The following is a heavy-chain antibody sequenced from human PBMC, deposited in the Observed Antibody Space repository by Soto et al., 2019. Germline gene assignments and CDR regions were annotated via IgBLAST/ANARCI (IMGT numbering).Heavy chain of an antibody. D-gene: IGHD4-17*01. V-gene: IGHV3-23*01. CDR2: ITGSGGGT. Sequence: EVQLLESGGGLVQPGGSLRLSCAASGFMFANYAMGWVRQAPGKGLEWVSAITGSGGGTYYADSVKGRFTISRDNSKNTLWLQMDSLRTEDTAVYYCAKDLLLTTITTVGDWGQGTLVTVSS. J-gene: IGHJ4*02. CDR1: GFMFANYA. CDR3: AKDLLLTTITTVGD.